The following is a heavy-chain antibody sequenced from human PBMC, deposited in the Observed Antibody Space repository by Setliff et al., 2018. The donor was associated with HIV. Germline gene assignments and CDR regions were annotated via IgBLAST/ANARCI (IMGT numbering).Heavy chain of an antibody. Sequence: ASVKVSCKASGYTFTNYAIHWVRQAPGLGLEWLGWINDGNGNTKYSQNFQGRVTITRDTSSTTSYMELSGLKSEDTAVYYCARDAPAEYYDFWSGYILWDVWGKGTTVTVSS. D-gene: IGHD3-3*01. CDR3: ARDAPAEYYDFWSGYILWDV. CDR2: INDGNGNT. V-gene: IGHV1-3*01. CDR1: GYTFTNYA. J-gene: IGHJ6*04.